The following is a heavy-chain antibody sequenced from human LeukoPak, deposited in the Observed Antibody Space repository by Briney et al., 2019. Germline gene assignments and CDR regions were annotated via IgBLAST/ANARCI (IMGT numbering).Heavy chain of an antibody. V-gene: IGHV3-53*01. CDR1: GFTVSNNY. CDR2: IYAGGNT. CDR3: ARVHSFDSGNY. Sequence: PGGSLRLSCAASGFTVSNNYMNWVRQAPGKGLEWVSVIYAGGNTYYAESVKGRFTISRDNSKNTLYLQMNSLRAEDTAVYCCARVHSFDSGNYWGQGTLVTVSS. D-gene: IGHD3-10*01. J-gene: IGHJ4*02.